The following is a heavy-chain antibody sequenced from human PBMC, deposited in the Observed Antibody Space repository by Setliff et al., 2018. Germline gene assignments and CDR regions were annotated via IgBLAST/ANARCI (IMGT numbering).Heavy chain of an antibody. Sequence: SETLSLTCSASGGPISSSSYYWVWIRQPPGKGLEWIGAIFYDGNSYYNPSFKGRVTMSVDTSKNVFSLKLRSVTAAATSVYYCARQMSPPGMARARGFNWFDPWGQGTLVTVSS. J-gene: IGHJ5*02. D-gene: IGHD3-10*01. CDR1: GGPISSSSYY. CDR2: IFYDGNS. CDR3: ARQMSPPGMARARGFNWFDP. V-gene: IGHV4-39*01.